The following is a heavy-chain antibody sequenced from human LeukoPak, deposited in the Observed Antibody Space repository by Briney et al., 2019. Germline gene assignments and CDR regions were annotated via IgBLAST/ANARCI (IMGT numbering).Heavy chain of an antibody. CDR1: GGTFSSYA. D-gene: IGHD4-17*01. J-gene: IGHJ4*02. V-gene: IGHV1-69*05. CDR3: ARWPSLGDYGDPTPLDY. Sequence: GAFVKVSCKASGGTFSSYAISWVRQAAGHGLEWMGGIIPIFGTANYAQTFQGRVTITTDDSTSTAYTELRSLRSEDTAVYYCARWPSLGDYGDPTPLDYWGQGTLVTVSS. CDR2: IIPIFGTA.